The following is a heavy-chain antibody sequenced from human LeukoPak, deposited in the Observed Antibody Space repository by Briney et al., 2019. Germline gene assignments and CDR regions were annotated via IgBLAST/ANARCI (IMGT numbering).Heavy chain of an antibody. J-gene: IGHJ4*02. CDR1: GGSISSSSYY. Sequence: KPSETLSLTCTVSGGSISSSSYYWSWIRQPPGKGLEWIGEINHSGSTNYNPSLKNRVTISVDTSKNQFSLKLSSVTAADTAVYYCARRVRGSSWSRFDYWGQGTLVTVSS. D-gene: IGHD6-13*01. CDR2: INHSGST. CDR3: ARRVRGSSWSRFDY. V-gene: IGHV4-39*07.